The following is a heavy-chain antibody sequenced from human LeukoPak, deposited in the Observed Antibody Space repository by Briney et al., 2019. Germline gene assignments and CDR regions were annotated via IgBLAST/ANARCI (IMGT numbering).Heavy chain of an antibody. D-gene: IGHD3-10*01. CDR3: ARQRYSGRPEYYFDF. CDR1: GYTFTGFY. CDR2: INPDSGGT. Sequence: EASVKVSCKASGYTFTGFYIHWVRQAPGHGLEWMGWINPDSGGTSYAQKFQGRVTVTRDTSISTAYMDLGSLRSDDTAVYYCARQRYSGRPEYYFDFWGQGTLVTVSS. J-gene: IGHJ4*02. V-gene: IGHV1-2*02.